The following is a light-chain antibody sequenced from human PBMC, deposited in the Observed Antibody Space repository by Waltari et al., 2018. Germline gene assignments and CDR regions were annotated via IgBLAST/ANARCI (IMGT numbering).Light chain of an antibody. V-gene: IGLV2-23*01. CDR1: SSDDGSYNL. CDR3: CSYAGSSYYV. CDR2: EGS. Sequence: QSALTQPASVSGSPGQAITIPCTGTSSDDGSYNLVSWYQQHPGKAPKRMIYEGSKRPSGVSNRFSGSKSGNTASLTISGLQAEDEADYYCCSYAGSSYYVFGTGTKVTVL. J-gene: IGLJ1*01.